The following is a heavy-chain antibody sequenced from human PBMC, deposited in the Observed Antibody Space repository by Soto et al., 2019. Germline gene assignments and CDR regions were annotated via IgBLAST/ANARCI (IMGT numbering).Heavy chain of an antibody. CDR3: ARGGWSNIAAAGTSRYFDL. D-gene: IGHD6-13*01. Sequence: ASVKVSCKASGYTFTSYVISWVRQAPGQGLEWMGWISAYNGNTNYAQKLQGRVTMTTDTSTSTAYMELRSLRSDDTAVYYCARGGWSNIAAAGTSRYFDLWGRGTLVTVSS. J-gene: IGHJ2*01. CDR1: GYTFTSYV. CDR2: ISAYNGNT. V-gene: IGHV1-18*01.